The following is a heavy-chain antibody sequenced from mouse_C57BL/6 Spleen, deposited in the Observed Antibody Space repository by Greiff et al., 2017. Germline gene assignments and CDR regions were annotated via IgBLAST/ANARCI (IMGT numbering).Heavy chain of an antibody. V-gene: IGHV1-82*01. CDR2: IYPGDGDT. CDR3: ARCTTVVEDYFDY. D-gene: IGHD1-1*01. Sequence: QVQLQQSGPELVKPGASVKISCKASGYAFSSSWMNWVKQRPGKGLEWIGRIYPGDGDTNYNGKFKGKATLTAAKSSSTAYMQLSSLTSEDSAVYFGARCTTVVEDYFDYWGQGTTLTVSS. J-gene: IGHJ2*01. CDR1: GYAFSSSW.